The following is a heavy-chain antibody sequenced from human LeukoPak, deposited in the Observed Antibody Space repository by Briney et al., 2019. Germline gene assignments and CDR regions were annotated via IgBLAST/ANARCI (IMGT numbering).Heavy chain of an antibody. Sequence: GGSLRLSCTVSGFHFRTFEMNWVRQAPGKGLEWVSYISSSGSSICYADSVKGRFTISRDNAKNSLYLQMNSLRAEDTALYYCARTNSFSYVHYYYYMDVWGRGTTVTVSS. CDR2: ISSSGSSI. J-gene: IGHJ6*03. D-gene: IGHD1-26*01. V-gene: IGHV3-48*03. CDR3: ARTNSFSYVHYYYYMDV. CDR1: GFHFRTFE.